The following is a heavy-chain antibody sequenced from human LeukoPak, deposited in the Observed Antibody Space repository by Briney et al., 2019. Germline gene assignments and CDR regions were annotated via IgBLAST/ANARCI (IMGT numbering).Heavy chain of an antibody. J-gene: IGHJ6*02. D-gene: IGHD5-18*01. V-gene: IGHV1-46*01. Sequence: ASVKVSCKASGYTFTSYYMHWVRQVPGQGLEWMGIINPSGGSTSYAQKFQGRVTMTRDTSTSTVYMELSSLRSEDTAVYYCAREVDTAMAYYYYYGMDVWGQGTTVTVSS. CDR3: AREVDTAMAYYYYYGMDV. CDR2: INPSGGST. CDR1: GYTFTSYY.